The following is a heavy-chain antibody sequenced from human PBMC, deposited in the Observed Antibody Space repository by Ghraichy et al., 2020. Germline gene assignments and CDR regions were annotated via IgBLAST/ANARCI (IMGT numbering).Heavy chain of an antibody. D-gene: IGHD4-11*01. CDR1: GFTFSSYW. CDR2: INTDGSRT. J-gene: IGHJ4*02. CDR3: ARGGDDYSDLGESR. V-gene: IGHV3-74*01. Sequence: GGSLRLSCAASGFTFSSYWMHWVRQAPGKGLVWVSHINTDGSRTTYADSVKGRFSISRDNAKNTLYLQMNSLRAEDTAVYHCARGGDDYSDLGESRWGQGTLVTVSS.